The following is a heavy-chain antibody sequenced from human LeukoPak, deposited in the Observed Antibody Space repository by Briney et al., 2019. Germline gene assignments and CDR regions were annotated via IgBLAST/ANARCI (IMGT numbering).Heavy chain of an antibody. D-gene: IGHD6-13*01. J-gene: IGHJ4*02. V-gene: IGHV3-23*01. CDR1: GFTFSSYA. CDR2: ISGSGGST. Sequence: GGSLRLSCAASGFTFSSYAMSWVRQAPGKGLEWVSAISGSGGSTYYADSVKGRFTISRDDSKNTLYLQMNSLRAEDTAVYYCAKERPSIAAAGDPYFDYWGQGTLVTVSS. CDR3: AKERPSIAAAGDPYFDY.